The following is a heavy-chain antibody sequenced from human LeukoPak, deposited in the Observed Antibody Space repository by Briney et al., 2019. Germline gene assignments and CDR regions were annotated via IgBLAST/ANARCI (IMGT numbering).Heavy chain of an antibody. V-gene: IGHV1-8*03. D-gene: IGHD3-10*01. J-gene: IGHJ3*02. CDR2: INPKSGNT. CDR1: GYTFTTLD. CDR3: ARERGDAFDI. Sequence: GASVKVSCKASGYTFTTLDINWVRQATGQGLEWMGWINPKSGNTGYAQKFQGRVTITRDTSISTAYMELSSLRSEDTAVYYCARERGDAFDIWGQGTMVTVSS.